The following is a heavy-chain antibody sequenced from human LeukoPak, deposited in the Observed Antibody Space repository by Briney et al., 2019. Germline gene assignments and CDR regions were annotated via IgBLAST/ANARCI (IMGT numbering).Heavy chain of an antibody. CDR1: GGSISSSNW. V-gene: IGHV4-4*02. CDR2: IYHSGST. CDR3: ARAPYRIAAAFDY. J-gene: IGHJ4*02. D-gene: IGHD6-13*01. Sequence: SGTLSLTCAVSGGSISSSNWWSWVRQPPGKGLEWIGEIYHSGSTNYNPSLKSRVTISVDKSKNQFSLKLSSVTAADTAVYYCARAPYRIAAAFDYWGQGTLVTVSS.